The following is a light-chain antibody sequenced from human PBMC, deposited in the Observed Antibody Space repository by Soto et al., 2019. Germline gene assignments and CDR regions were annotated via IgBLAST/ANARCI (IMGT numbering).Light chain of an antibody. J-gene: IGLJ3*02. CDR3: SSYTIRNSWV. V-gene: IGLV2-14*01. Sequence: QSALTQPASVTGSPGQSITISCTGPSSDVGGYNRVSWYQHYPGTAPKLMIYEVTNRPSGVSDRFSASKSGNTASLTISGLQPEDEADYYCSSYTIRNSWVFGGGTKLTVL. CDR1: SSDVGGYNR. CDR2: EVT.